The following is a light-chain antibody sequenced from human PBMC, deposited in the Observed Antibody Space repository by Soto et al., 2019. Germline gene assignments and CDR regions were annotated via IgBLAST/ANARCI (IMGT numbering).Light chain of an antibody. J-gene: IGKJ4*01. CDR2: KAS. V-gene: IGKV1-5*03. CDR3: QQYNSYPLT. Sequence: DIQMTQSPSTLSASVGDRVTITCRASQSISSWLAWYQQKPGKAPNLMIYKASSLESGVPSRFSGSGSGTEFTLTISSLQTDDFATYYCQQYNSYPLTFGRGTKVEIK. CDR1: QSISSW.